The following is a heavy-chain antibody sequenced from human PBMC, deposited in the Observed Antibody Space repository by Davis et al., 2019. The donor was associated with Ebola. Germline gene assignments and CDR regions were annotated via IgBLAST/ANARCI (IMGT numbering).Heavy chain of an antibody. J-gene: IGHJ6*02. CDR2: IYYSGST. D-gene: IGHD5-24*01. CDR1: GGSISSSSYY. V-gene: IGHV4-39*07. Sequence: MPSETLSLTCTVSGGSISSSSYYWGWIRQPPGKGLEWIGSIYYSGSTYYNPSLKSRVTISVDTSKNQFSLKLSSVTAADTAVYYCARGGRDGYNYYYYYYGMDVWGQGTTVTVSS. CDR3: ARGGRDGYNYYYYYYGMDV.